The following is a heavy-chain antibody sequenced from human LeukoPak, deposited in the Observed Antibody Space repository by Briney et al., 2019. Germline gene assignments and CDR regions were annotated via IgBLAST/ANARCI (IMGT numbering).Heavy chain of an antibody. Sequence: SGPALVKPTQTLTLTCTFSGFSLSTNEMGVSWIRQPPGKALEWLARIDWDDDKYYSTSLKTRLTTSKDTSKNQVVLTMTNMDPVDTATYYCAHRHDHYGGNPDAFDIWGQGTMVTVSS. J-gene: IGHJ3*02. CDR3: AHRHDHYGGNPDAFDI. CDR1: GFSLSTNEMG. CDR2: IDWDDDK. V-gene: IGHV2-70*11. D-gene: IGHD4-23*01.